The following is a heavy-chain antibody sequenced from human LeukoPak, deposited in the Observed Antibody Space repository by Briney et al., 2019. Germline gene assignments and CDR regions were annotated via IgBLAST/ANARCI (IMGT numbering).Heavy chain of an antibody. CDR1: GFTFSNYD. J-gene: IGHJ3*01. CDR2: IGTGGNT. D-gene: IGHD5-24*01. Sequence: GGSLRLSCSASGFTFSNYDMHWVRQEKGKGLEWVSSIGTGGNTYYAPPVKGRFTISRENPKNSLYLQMNSLRAGDTAIYYCTRGGLEAPCDVWGQGTMVAVSS. V-gene: IGHV3-13*01. CDR3: TRGGLEAPCDV.